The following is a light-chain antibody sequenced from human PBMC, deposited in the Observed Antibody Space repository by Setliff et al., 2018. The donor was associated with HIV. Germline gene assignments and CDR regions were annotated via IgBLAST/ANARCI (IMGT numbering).Light chain of an antibody. CDR3: CSYASNSARV. J-gene: IGLJ1*01. Sequence: QSVLTQPASVSGSPGQSITISCTGTSSDVGGYDSVSWYQQHPCKAPQLLIYDLNNRPSGVSYRFSGSNSGNTASLTISALQADDDADYYCCSYASNSARVFGTGTKVTVL. CDR1: SSDVGGYDS. CDR2: DLN. V-gene: IGLV2-14*03.